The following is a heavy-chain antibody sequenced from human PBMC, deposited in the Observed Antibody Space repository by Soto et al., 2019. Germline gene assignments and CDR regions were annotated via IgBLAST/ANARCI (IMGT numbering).Heavy chain of an antibody. V-gene: IGHV3-15*01. CDR1: GFTFSNAW. CDR3: TLPSTVNTSAHDAFDI. Sequence: EVQLVESGGGLVKPGGSLRLSCAASGFTFSNAWMSWVRQAPGKGLEWVGRIKSKTDGGTTDYAATVKGRFTISKDDSNNTLYLQMNSLKSEVSAVYYCTLPSTVNTSAHDAFDIWGKGTMVTVSS. D-gene: IGHD4-17*01. CDR2: IKSKTDGGTT. J-gene: IGHJ3*02.